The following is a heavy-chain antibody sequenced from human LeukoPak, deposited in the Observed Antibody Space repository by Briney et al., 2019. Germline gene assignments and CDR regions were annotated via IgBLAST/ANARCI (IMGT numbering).Heavy chain of an antibody. CDR1: GLSVSSNY. D-gene: IGHD3-16*02. J-gene: IGHJ4*02. V-gene: IGHV3-66*01. CDR2: IYVDGST. Sequence: GGSLRLSCAASGLSVSSNYMSWVRQAPGKGLQWVSVIYVDGSTYYADSVKGRITISRDNSRNTLYLQMNSLRAEDTVVYYCARDLATRQRTGLYDSWGQGALVTVSS. CDR3: ARDLATRQRTGLYDS.